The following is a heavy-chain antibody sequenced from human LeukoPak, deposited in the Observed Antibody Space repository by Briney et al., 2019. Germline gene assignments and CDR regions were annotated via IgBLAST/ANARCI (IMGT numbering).Heavy chain of an antibody. D-gene: IGHD1-26*01. CDR1: GYSFTGNY. CDR2: FDPEDGET. J-gene: IGHJ3*02. V-gene: IGHV1-24*01. Sequence: ASVKVSCKASGYSFTGNYMHWVRQAPGKGLEWMGGFDPEDGETIYAQKFQGRVTMTEDTSTDTAYMELSSLRSEDTAVYYCARGGWELPYKAFDIWGQGTMVTVSS. CDR3: ARGGWELPYKAFDI.